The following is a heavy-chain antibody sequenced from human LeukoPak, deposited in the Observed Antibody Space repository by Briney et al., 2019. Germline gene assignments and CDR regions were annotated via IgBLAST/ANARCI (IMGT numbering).Heavy chain of an antibody. CDR3: ARAVAVVPAAIYIGYFDY. D-gene: IGHD2-2*01. Sequence: SETLSLTCTVSGGSISSGSYYWSWIRQPAGKGLEWIGRIYTSGSTNYNPSLKSRVTISVDTSKNQFSLKLSSVTAADTAVYYCARAVAVVPAAIYIGYFDYWGQGAPVTVSS. J-gene: IGHJ4*02. V-gene: IGHV4-61*02. CDR1: GGSISSGSYY. CDR2: IYTSGST.